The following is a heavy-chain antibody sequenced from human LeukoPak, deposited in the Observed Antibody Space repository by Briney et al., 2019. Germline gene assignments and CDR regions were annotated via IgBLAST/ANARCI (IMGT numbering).Heavy chain of an antibody. CDR3: ARVNDYSNKGAFDI. D-gene: IGHD4-11*01. J-gene: IGHJ3*02. V-gene: IGHV4-39*07. CDR2: IHYGGST. Sequence: SETLSLTCTVSGSSISISDYYWGWIRQPPGKGLEWIGSIHYGGSTYYNPSLKSRVTVSVDTSKNQFSLKLNSVTAADTAVYYCARVNDYSNKGAFDIWGQGTMVTVSS. CDR1: GSSISISDYY.